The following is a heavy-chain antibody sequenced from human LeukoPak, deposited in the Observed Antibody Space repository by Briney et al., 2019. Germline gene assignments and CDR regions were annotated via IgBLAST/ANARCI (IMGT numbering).Heavy chain of an antibody. V-gene: IGHV3-21*01. CDR3: ARDVYHSDESSNYPLDY. CDR2: ISSTSNYI. D-gene: IGHD3-22*01. CDR1: GFSFNTYN. Sequence: GGSLRLSCAASGFSFNTYNMNWVRQAPGKGLEWVSSISSTSNYISYADSVKGRFTISRDNAKNSLYLQMNSLRAEDTAVYYCARDVYHSDESSNYPLDYWGQGTLVTVSS. J-gene: IGHJ4*02.